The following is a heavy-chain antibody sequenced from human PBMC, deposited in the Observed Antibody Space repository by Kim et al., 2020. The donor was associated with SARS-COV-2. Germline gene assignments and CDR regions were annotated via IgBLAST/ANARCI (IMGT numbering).Heavy chain of an antibody. J-gene: IGHJ4*02. V-gene: IGHV3-11*01. D-gene: IGHD5-18*01. Sequence: GGSLRLSCTASGFTFSDHFMTWIRQAPGKGLEWISYISRSGATTNYADSVEGRFSISRDNAKNSVYLQMNSLRVEDTAVYYCARGERWLHLCNDYWGQGTLVTVSS. CDR1: GFTFSDHF. CDR2: ISRSGATT. CDR3: ARGERWLHLCNDY.